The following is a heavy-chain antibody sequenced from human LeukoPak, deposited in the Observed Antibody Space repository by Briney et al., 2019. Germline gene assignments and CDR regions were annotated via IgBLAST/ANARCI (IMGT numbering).Heavy chain of an antibody. CDR3: QRDPIIVVLPTTVQGGFDS. CDR1: GYTFSTYA. V-gene: IGHV1-18*04. D-gene: IGHD2-21*01. CDR2: ISSYNGNT. J-gene: IGHJ5*01. Sequence: ASVTVSCKASGYTFSTYAISWVRQAPGQGLEWLGWISSYNGNTRYAQNLHGRVTITANTSTTTTYFQLTGLTYGDTAVCYCQRDPIIVVLPTTVQGGFDSWGQGTLVTVSS.